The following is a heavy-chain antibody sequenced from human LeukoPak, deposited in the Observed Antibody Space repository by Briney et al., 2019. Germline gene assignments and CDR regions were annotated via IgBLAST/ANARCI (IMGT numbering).Heavy chain of an antibody. CDR1: GGSISSYY. D-gene: IGHD2-2*01. Sequence: SETLSLTCAVSGGSISSYYWSWIRQPAGKGLEWIGGIYTSGSTNYNPSLKSRVTMSVDTSKNQFSLKLSSVTAADTAVYYCASTGYCRSTSCYVLAYWGQGPLVTVSS. CDR3: ASTGYCRSTSCYVLAY. V-gene: IGHV4-4*07. CDR2: IYTSGST. J-gene: IGHJ4*02.